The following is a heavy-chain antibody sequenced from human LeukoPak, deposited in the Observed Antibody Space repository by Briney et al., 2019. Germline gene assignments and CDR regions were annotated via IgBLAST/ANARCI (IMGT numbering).Heavy chain of an antibody. CDR3: ARWSVGTGAEGFDY. CDR2: INHSGST. CDR1: GGSIRSYY. V-gene: IGHV4-34*01. Sequence: SETLSLTCTVSGGSIRSYYWSWIRQPPGKGLEWIGEINHSGSTNYNPSLKSRVTISVDASKNQFSLKLSSVTAADTAVYYCARWSVGTGAEGFDYWGQGTLVTVSS. D-gene: IGHD1-14*01. J-gene: IGHJ4*02.